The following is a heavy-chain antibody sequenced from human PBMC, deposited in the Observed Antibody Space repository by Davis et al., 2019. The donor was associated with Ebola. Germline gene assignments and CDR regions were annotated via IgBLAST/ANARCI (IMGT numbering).Heavy chain of an antibody. J-gene: IGHJ4*02. V-gene: IGHV1-2*02. CDR1: GYTFTGYY. D-gene: IGHD1-1*01. CDR2: INPNSGGT. CDR3: ASAPRSTTGTTKLDY. Sequence: ASVKVSCKASGYTFTGYYMHWVRQAPGQGLEWMGWINPNSGGTNYAQKFQGRVTMTRDTSISTAYMELRSLRSDDTAVYYCASAPRSTTGTTKLDYWGQGTLVTVSS.